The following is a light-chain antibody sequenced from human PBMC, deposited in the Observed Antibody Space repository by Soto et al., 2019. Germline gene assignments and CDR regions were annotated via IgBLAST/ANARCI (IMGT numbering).Light chain of an antibody. V-gene: IGKV1-33*01. CDR3: QQYDNPPLT. CDR2: DAS. J-gene: IGKJ4*01. Sequence: DLQMTQSPSSLSASAGDRVTITCQASQDISNYLNWYQQKPGKAPKLLIYDASNLKIGVPSRFSGSGSGTDFTFTISSLQSEDIATYYCQQYDNPPLTFGGGTKVEIK. CDR1: QDISNY.